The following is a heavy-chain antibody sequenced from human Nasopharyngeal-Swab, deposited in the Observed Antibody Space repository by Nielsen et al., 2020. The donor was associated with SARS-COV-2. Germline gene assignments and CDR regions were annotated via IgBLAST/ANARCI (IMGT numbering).Heavy chain of an antibody. CDR1: GFTVSGTY. CDR3: ARVVSDNNGWYHFDY. D-gene: IGHD6-19*01. J-gene: IGHJ4*02. Sequence: GGSLRLSCAGSGFTVSGTYMAWVRHVPGEGLEWVSFIYSYSTTDYADSVKGRFTISRDNSKNTLFLQLNTLRVEDTAVYFCARVVSDNNGWYHFDYWGQGTLVTVSS. CDR2: IYSYSTT. V-gene: IGHV3-66*01.